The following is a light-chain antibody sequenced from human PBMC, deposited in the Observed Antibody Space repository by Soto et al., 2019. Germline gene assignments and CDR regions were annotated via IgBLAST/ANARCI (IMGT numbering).Light chain of an antibody. CDR2: DAS. V-gene: IGKV3D-20*01. CDR3: QQYGSSPIT. Sequence: EIFLAQAPCSLCLSAVEGATLSCGASQSVSSSYVAWYQHRPGLAPRLLIHDASSRATGIPDRFSGTKSGTDFTLTIRRLEPEDAAVYYCQQYGSSPITFGQGTRLEIK. CDR1: QSVSSSY. J-gene: IGKJ5*01.